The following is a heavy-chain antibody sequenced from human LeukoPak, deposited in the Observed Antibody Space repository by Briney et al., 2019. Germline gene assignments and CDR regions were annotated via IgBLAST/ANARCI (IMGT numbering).Heavy chain of an antibody. D-gene: IGHD3-9*01. Sequence: SETLSLTCTVSGGSISSYYWSWIRQPPGKGLEWIGYIYYSGSTNYNPSLKSRVTISVDTSKNQFSLKLSSVTAADTAVYYCARDSGYFDWSPPRGWFDPWGQGTLVTVSS. CDR3: ARDSGYFDWSPPRGWFDP. CDR2: IYYSGST. CDR1: GGSISSYY. J-gene: IGHJ5*02. V-gene: IGHV4-59*01.